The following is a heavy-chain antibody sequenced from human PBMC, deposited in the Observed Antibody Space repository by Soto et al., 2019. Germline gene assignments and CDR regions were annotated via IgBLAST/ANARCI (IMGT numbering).Heavy chain of an antibody. J-gene: IGHJ6*02. CDR2: ISYDGSNK. Sequence: PGGSLRLSCAASGFTFSSYAMHWVRQAPGKGLEWVAVISYDGSNKYYADSVKGRFTISRDNSKNTLYLQMNSLRAEDTAVYYCARERPNSSSWGVYYYYGMDVWGQGTTVTVS. CDR3: ARERPNSSSWGVYYYYGMDV. V-gene: IGHV3-30-3*01. CDR1: GFTFSSYA. D-gene: IGHD6-13*01.